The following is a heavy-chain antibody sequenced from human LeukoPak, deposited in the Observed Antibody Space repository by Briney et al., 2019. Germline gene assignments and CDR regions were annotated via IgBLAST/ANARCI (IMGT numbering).Heavy chain of an antibody. Sequence: SETLSLTCTVSGGSVSSGNYYWSWIRQPPGKGLDWIGYISYSGRSSYNPSLKSRVTMSLDTSKNQFSLKLSSVTAADTAVYYCAKSEGSGSYFDSWGQGTLVSVSS. CDR1: GGSVSSGNYY. J-gene: IGHJ4*02. CDR2: ISYSGRS. V-gene: IGHV4-61*01. D-gene: IGHD3-10*01. CDR3: AKSEGSGSYFDS.